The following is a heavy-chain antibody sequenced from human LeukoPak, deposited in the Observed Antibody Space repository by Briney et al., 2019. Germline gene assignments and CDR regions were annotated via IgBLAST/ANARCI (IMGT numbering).Heavy chain of an antibody. CDR2: IKQDGSEK. D-gene: IGHD5-12*01. CDR3: ARGSGYDRYPFDY. CDR1: GFTFSSYW. J-gene: IGHJ4*02. V-gene: IGHV3-7*01. Sequence: GGSLRLSCAASGFTFSSYWMSWVRQAPGKGLEWVANIKQDGSEKYYVDSVKGRFTISRDNAKNPLYLQMNSLRAEDTAVYYCARGSGYDRYPFDYWGQGTLVTVSS.